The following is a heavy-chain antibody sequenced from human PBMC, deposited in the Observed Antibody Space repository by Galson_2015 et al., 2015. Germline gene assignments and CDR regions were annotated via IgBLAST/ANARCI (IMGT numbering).Heavy chain of an antibody. CDR3: ARVSKEQQLVRTKYSGSYDYYYGMDV. CDR2: TYYRSKWYN. J-gene: IGHJ6*02. V-gene: IGHV6-1*01. Sequence: CAISGDSVSSNSAAWNWIRQSPSRGLEWLGRTYYRSKWYNDYAVSVKSRITINPDTSKNQFSLQLNSVTPEDTAVYYCARVSKEQQLVRTKYSGSYDYYYGMDVWGQGTTVTVSS. CDR1: GDSVSSNSAA. D-gene: IGHD6-13*01.